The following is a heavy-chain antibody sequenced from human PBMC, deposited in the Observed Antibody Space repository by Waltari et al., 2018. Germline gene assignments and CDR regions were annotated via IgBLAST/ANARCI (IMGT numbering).Heavy chain of an antibody. Sequence: QLQLQESGPGLVKPSATLSLTCTVSGGSIGSSNNYWGWVRPPPGKGLEWIGSIYYSGNTYYNPSLKSRVTISVDTSKNQFSLRLSSATAADTAVYYCARSGTYRGYFDYWGQGTLVTVSS. D-gene: IGHD1-26*01. CDR2: IYYSGNT. J-gene: IGHJ4*02. CDR3: ARSGTYRGYFDY. CDR1: GGSIGSSNNY. V-gene: IGHV4-39*01.